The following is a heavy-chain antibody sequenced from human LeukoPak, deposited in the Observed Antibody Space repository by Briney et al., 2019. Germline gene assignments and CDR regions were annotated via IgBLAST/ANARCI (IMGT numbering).Heavy chain of an antibody. D-gene: IGHD5-12*01. CDR1: GYTFTSYY. CDR2: INPSGGST. V-gene: IGHV1-46*01. Sequence: ASVKVSCKASGYTFTSYYMHWVRQAPGQGLEWMGIINPSGGSTSYAQKFHGRVTMTRDTSTSTVYMELSSLRSEDTAVYYCARDGNGYDPFDPWGQGTLVTVSS. CDR3: ARDGNGYDPFDP. J-gene: IGHJ5*02.